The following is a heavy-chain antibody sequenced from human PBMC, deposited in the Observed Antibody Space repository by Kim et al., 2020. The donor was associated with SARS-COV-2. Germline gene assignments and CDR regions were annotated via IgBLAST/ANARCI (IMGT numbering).Heavy chain of an antibody. CDR1: GYTFTGYY. CDR2: INPNSGGT. V-gene: IGHV1-2*04. CDR3: ARGGGRQSTYYDYVWGSYRYWTQFDY. Sequence: ASVKVSCKASGYTFTGYYMHWVRQAPGQGLEWMGWINPNSGGTNYAQKFQGWVTMTRDTSISTAYMELSRLRSDDTAVYYCARGGGRQSTYYDYVWGSYRYWTQFDYWGQGTLVTVSS. J-gene: IGHJ4*02. D-gene: IGHD3-16*02.